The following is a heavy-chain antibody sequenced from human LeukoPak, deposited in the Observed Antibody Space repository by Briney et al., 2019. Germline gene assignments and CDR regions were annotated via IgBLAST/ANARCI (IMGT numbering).Heavy chain of an antibody. Sequence: GGSLRLSCAASGFTFSSYAMSWVRQAPGKGLEWVSTISGSGGTTYSADSVKGRFTISRDNSKNTLYLQMNSLRAEDTAVCYCTRYGSGTYLREFDYWGQGTLVTVSS. CDR1: GFTFSSYA. J-gene: IGHJ4*02. CDR3: TRYGSGTYLREFDY. V-gene: IGHV3-23*01. D-gene: IGHD3-10*01. CDR2: ISGSGGTT.